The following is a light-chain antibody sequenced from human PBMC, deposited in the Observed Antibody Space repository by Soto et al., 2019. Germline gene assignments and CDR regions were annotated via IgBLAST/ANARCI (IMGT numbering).Light chain of an antibody. CDR2: RNN. CDR3: LSWDGSLSRWV. Sequence: QAVVTQPPSVSGTPGQTVTISCSGSSSNIGSDFVYWFQQFPGTAPILLIYRNNQRPSGVSDRFSGSKSGTSGSLAISGLQSEDEADYYCLSWDGSLSRWVFGGGTKLTVL. J-gene: IGLJ3*02. CDR1: SSNIGSDF. V-gene: IGLV1-47*01.